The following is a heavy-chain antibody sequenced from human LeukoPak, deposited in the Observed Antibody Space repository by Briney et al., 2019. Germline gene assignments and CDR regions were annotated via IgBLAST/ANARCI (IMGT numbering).Heavy chain of an antibody. CDR1: GFTFSSYE. CDR2: ISSSSSYI. Sequence: GGSLRLSCAASGFTFSSYEMNWVRQAPGKGLEWVSSISSSSSYIYYADSVKGRFTISRDNAKNSLYLQMNSLRAEDTAVYYCARARSYNYYYYYMDVWGKGTTVTISS. D-gene: IGHD1-26*01. V-gene: IGHV3-21*01. J-gene: IGHJ6*03. CDR3: ARARSYNYYYYYMDV.